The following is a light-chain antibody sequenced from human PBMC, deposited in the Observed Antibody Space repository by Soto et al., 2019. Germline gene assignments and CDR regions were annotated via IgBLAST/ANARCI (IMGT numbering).Light chain of an antibody. CDR1: QGISND. CDR3: LQHNSYPPK. CDR2: AAS. Sequence: DIQMTQSPSSLSASVGDRVTITCRASQGISNDLGWYQQKPGKAPKRLIYAASSLQSGVPSRFSGSGSGTEFTLTISSLQPEYFATYDCLQHNSYPPKVGQATKVEIK. J-gene: IGKJ1*01. V-gene: IGKV1-17*01.